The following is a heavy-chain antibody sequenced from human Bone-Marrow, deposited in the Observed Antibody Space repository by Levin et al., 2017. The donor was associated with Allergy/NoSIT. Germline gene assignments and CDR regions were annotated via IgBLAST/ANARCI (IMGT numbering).Heavy chain of an antibody. V-gene: IGHV3-23*01. D-gene: IGHD6-13*01. J-gene: IGHJ5*02. CDR2: ISGSGGST. CDR3: AKGIAAAGTQPS. CDR1: GFTFSSYA. Sequence: QSGGSLRLSCAASGFTFSSYAMSWVRQAPGKGLEWVSAISGSGGSTYYADSVKGRFTISRDNSKNTLYLQMNSLRAEDTAVYYCAKGIAAAGTQPSWGQGTLVTVSS.